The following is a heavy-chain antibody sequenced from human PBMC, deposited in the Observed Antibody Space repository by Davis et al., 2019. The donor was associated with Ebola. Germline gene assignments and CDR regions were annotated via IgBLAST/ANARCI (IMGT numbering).Heavy chain of an antibody. J-gene: IGHJ3*02. V-gene: IGHV4-59*01. Sequence: PSETLSLTCTVSGGSISSYYWSWIRQPPGKGLEWIGYIYYSGSTNYNPSLKSRVTISVDTSKNQFSLKLSSVTAADTAVYYCARVGVGDAFDIWGQGTMVTVSS. CDR1: GGSISSYY. CDR2: IYYSGST. D-gene: IGHD2-8*01. CDR3: ARVGVGDAFDI.